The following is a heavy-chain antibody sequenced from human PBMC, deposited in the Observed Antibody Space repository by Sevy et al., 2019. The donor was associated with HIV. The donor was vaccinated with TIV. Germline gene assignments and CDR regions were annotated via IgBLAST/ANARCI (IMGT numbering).Heavy chain of an antibody. CDR3: ARGQWLVHDY. Sequence: ETLSLTCTVSGGSISSSSYYWGWIHQPPGKGLEWIGSIYYSGSTYYNPSLKSRVTISVDTSKNQFSLKLSSVTAADTAVYYCARGQWLVHDYWGQGTLVTVSS. J-gene: IGHJ4*02. V-gene: IGHV4-39*01. CDR1: GGSISSSSYY. D-gene: IGHD6-19*01. CDR2: IYYSGST.